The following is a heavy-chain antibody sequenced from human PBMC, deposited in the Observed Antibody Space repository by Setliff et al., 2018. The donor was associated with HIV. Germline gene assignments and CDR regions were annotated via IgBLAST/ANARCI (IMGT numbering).Heavy chain of an antibody. D-gene: IGHD5-12*01. CDR2: SNTHGTST. CDR3: ASGYNYVKFDY. CDR1: GFTFSDFW. J-gene: IGHJ4*02. Sequence: PSETLRLSCVASGFTFSDFWMYWVRQVPGKGLVWVSRSNTHGTSTNYADSVKGRFTISRDNAKNTLYLQMNSLRAEDTAVYYCASGYNYVKFDYWGQGTLVTVSS. V-gene: IGHV3-74*01.